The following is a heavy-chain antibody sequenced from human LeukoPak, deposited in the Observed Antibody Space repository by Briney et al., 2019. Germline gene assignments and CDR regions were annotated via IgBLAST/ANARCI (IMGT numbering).Heavy chain of an antibody. J-gene: IGHJ6*03. CDR3: ARFAAGGSYYYYMDV. D-gene: IGHD6-25*01. CDR1: GFTFSSYW. CDR2: IKQDGSEK. Sequence: GGSLRLSCAPSGFTFSSYWMSWVRQAPGKGLEWVANIKQDGSEKYYVDSVKGRFTISRDNAKNSLYLQMSSLRADDTAVYYCARFAAGGSYYYYMDVWGKGTTVTVSS. V-gene: IGHV3-7*01.